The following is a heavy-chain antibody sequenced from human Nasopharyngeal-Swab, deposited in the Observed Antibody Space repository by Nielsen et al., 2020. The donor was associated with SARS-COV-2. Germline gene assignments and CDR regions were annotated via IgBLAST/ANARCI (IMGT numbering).Heavy chain of an antibody. CDR1: GFTFDDYA. CDR3: AAPSRYCSSTRCTYYYYGMDV. D-gene: IGHD2-2*01. Sequence: SLKISCAASGFTFDDYAMHWVRQTPGKGLEWVSGINWNSGSIGYADSVKGRFTISRDNAKNSLYLQMDSLRAEDTAVYYCAAPSRYCSSTRCTYYYYGMDVWGQGTTVTVSS. V-gene: IGHV3-9*01. J-gene: IGHJ6*02. CDR2: INWNSGSI.